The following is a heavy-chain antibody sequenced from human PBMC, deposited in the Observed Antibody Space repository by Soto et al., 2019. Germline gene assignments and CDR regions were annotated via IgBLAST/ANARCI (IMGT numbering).Heavy chain of an antibody. CDR3: ARMYSSGSGWFHP. J-gene: IGHJ5*02. Sequence: SETLSLTCFVSGYSITAGGYYWSWIRHHPGKGLEWIGSFYSSGSIIYNPSLRSRVSISGDTSSNQFSMSLASVTAADTARYYCARMYSSGSGWFHPWGQGTLVTVSS. D-gene: IGHD6-19*01. V-gene: IGHV4-31*03. CDR2: FYSSGSI. CDR1: GYSITAGGYY.